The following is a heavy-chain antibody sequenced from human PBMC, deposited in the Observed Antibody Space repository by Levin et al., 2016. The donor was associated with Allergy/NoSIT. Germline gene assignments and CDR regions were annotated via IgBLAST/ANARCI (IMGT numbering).Heavy chain of an antibody. CDR3: ARDYVVVPAGAYYYYYYGMDV. V-gene: IGHV1-69*10. D-gene: IGHD2-2*01. CDR2: IIPILGIA. J-gene: IGHJ6*02. Sequence: WVRQAPGQGLEWMGGIIPILGIANYAQKFQGRVTITADESTSTAYMELSSLRSEDTAVYYCARDYVVVPAGAYYYYYYGMDVWGQGTTVTVSS.